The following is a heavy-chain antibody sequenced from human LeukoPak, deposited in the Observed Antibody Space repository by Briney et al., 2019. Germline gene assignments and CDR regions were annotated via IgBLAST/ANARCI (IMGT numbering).Heavy chain of an antibody. CDR3: ARSGGGYWDS. CDR2: INGDGSTT. J-gene: IGHJ4*02. V-gene: IGHV3-74*01. CDR1: GFTFSASW. Sequence: GGSLRLSCAASGFTFSASWMHWVRQAPGKGLVWVSRINGDGSTTDYADSVKGRFTISRDNAKNTLYLQMNSLRAEDTAVYYCARSGGGYWDSRGQGTLVTVSS. D-gene: IGHD2-21*01.